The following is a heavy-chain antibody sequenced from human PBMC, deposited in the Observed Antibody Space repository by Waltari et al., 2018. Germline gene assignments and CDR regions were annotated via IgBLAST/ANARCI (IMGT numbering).Heavy chain of an antibody. CDR3: ARLSYYYDSSGYYSGYYYYGMDV. CDR1: GGSISRYY. Sequence: QVQLQESGPGLVKPSETLSLTCPVSGGSISRYYWSWIRQPPGKGMGGIGYIYYSGSTNYNPSLKSRVTISVDTSKNQFSLKLSSVTAADTAVYYCARLSYYYDSSGYYSGYYYYGMDVWGQGTTVTVSS. V-gene: IGHV4-59*13. D-gene: IGHD3-22*01. CDR2: IYYSGST. J-gene: IGHJ6*02.